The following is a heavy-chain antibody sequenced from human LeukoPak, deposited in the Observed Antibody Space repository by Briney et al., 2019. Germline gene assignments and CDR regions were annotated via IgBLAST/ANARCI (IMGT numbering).Heavy chain of an antibody. CDR3: ARELGGTKTGGFDI. D-gene: IGHD1-14*01. J-gene: IGHJ3*02. CDR2: IGAAGAHT. V-gene: IGHV3-64*02. Sequence: GGSLRPSCAASGFRFSYHDMHWVRQAPGKGLEFVSSIGAAGAHTLYADSVKGRFTISRDNFQSTMYLQMDGLRPEDSAVYYCARELGGTKTGGFDIWGQGTVVTVSS. CDR1: GFRFSYHD.